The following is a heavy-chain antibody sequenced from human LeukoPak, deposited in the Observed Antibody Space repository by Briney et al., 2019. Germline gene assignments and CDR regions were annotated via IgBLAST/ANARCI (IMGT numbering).Heavy chain of an antibody. Sequence: SGGSLRLSCAASGFTFSTYTMSWVRQAPGKGLEWVSSIYNSGAGIFYADSVKGRFTISRDNSKNTLYLQMNSLRAEGTAVYYCAKDVAPDSGWDLDYWGQGTLVTVSS. J-gene: IGHJ4*02. CDR3: AKDVAPDSGWDLDY. CDR2: IYNSGAGI. CDR1: GFTFSTYT. D-gene: IGHD6-19*01. V-gene: IGHV3-23*01.